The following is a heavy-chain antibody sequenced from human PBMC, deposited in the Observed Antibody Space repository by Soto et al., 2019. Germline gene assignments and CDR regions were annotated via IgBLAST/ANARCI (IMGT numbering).Heavy chain of an antibody. CDR3: ATMGTPVTGLYYFDP. CDR1: GGSISSYY. J-gene: IGHJ4*02. CDR2: IYYSGST. D-gene: IGHD4-17*01. Sequence: SETLSLTCTVSGGSISSYYWSWFRQPPGTGLEWIGYIYYSGSTNYNPSFKSRVTISLDTSKNQFSLKLTSVTAADTAVYYCATMGTPVTGLYYFDPWGKGTLVTVPS. V-gene: IGHV4-59*08.